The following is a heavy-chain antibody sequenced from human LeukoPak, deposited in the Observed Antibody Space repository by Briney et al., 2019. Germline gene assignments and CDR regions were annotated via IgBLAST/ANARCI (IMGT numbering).Heavy chain of an antibody. V-gene: IGHV3-64*01. CDR1: GFTFSSYA. D-gene: IGHD5-12*01. CDR2: ISSNGGST. Sequence: GGSLRLSSAASGFTFSSYAMHWVRQAPGKGLEYVSAISSNGGSTYYANSVKGRFTISRDNSKNTLYLQMGSLRAEDMAVYYCARGGIVATISYYYMDVWGKGTTVTVSS. CDR3: ARGGIVATISYYYMDV. J-gene: IGHJ6*03.